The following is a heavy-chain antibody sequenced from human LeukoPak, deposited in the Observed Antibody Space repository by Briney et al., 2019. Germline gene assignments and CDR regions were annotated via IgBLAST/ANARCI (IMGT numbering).Heavy chain of an antibody. J-gene: IGHJ4*02. CDR3: ARGQNTTMADIEY. CDR2: ISSSSSTI. Sequence: GGSLRLSCAASGFTFSSYSMNWVRQAPGKGLEWVSYISSSSSTIYYADSVKGRFTISRDNAKNSLYLQMNSLRAEDTAVYYCARGQNTTMADIEYWGQGTLVTVSS. V-gene: IGHV3-48*04. CDR1: GFTFSSYS. D-gene: IGHD5-18*01.